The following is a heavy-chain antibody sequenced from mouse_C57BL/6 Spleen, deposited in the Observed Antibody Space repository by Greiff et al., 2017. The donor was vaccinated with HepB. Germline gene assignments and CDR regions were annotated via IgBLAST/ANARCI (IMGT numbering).Heavy chain of an antibody. J-gene: IGHJ2*01. D-gene: IGHD1-1*01. CDR3: ARNPITTGMRDYFDY. Sequence: VQLQQPGAELVKPGASVKMSCKASGYTFTSYWITWVKQRPGQGLEWIGDIYPGSGSTNYNEKFKSKATRTVDTSSSTAYMQLSSLTSEDSAVYYCARNPITTGMRDYFDYWGQGTTLTVSS. CDR2: IYPGSGST. CDR1: GYTFTSYW. V-gene: IGHV1-55*01.